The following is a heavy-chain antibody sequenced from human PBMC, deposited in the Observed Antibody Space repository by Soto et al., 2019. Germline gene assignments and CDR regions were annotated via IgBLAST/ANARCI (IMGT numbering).Heavy chain of an antibody. J-gene: IGHJ4*02. D-gene: IGHD3-10*01. CDR2: ISTSGSTI. CDR1: RFTFSDYS. Sequence: GGSLRLSCAASRFTFSDYSMSWIRQAPGRGPEWVSYISTSGSTIFYADSVKGRFTISRDNTMSSLYLQMNSLRVEDAAIYYCAREGPRKGTYLFDYWGQGTLVTVSS. V-gene: IGHV3-11*01. CDR3: AREGPRKGTYLFDY.